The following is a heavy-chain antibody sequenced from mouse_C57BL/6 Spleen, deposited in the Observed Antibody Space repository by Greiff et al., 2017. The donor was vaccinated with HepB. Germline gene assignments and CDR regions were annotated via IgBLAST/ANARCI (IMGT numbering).Heavy chain of an antibody. CDR2: INPSNGGT. V-gene: IGHV1-53*01. Sequence: QVQLQQSGTELVKPGASMKLSCKASGYTFTSYWMHWVKQRPGQGLEWIGNINPSNGGTNYNEKFKSKATLTVDKSSSTAYMQLSSLTSEDSAVYYCARSKIYYGNLYYFDYWGQGTTLTVSS. D-gene: IGHD2-1*01. CDR3: ARSKIYYGNLYYFDY. CDR1: GYTFTSYW. J-gene: IGHJ2*01.